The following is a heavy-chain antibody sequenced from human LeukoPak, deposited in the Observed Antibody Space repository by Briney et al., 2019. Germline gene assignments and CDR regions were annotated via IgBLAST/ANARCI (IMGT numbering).Heavy chain of an antibody. V-gene: IGHV4-59*08. CDR2: MSYSGTT. CDR3: ATYDSTLAGFDY. Sequence: PSETLSLTCTVSGGSISSYYWSWIRQPPGKGLEWIGSMSYSGTTNYNPSLKSRITISVDTSKNQFSLKLSSVTAADTAVYYCATYDSTLAGFDYWGQGTLVTVSS. J-gene: IGHJ4*02. D-gene: IGHD3-22*01. CDR1: GGSISSYY.